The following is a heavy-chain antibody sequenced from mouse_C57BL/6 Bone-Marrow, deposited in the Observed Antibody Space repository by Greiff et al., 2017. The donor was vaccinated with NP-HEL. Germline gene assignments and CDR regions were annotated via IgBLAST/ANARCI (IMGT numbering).Heavy chain of an antibody. CDR3: TTITTVVATDY. V-gene: IGHV14-4*01. D-gene: IGHD1-1*01. CDR1: GFNITDDY. CDR2: IDPENGDT. Sequence: VQLKESGAELVRPGASVKLSCTASGFNITDDYMHWVKQRPEQGLEWIGWIDPENGDTEYASKFQGKATITADTSSNTAYLQLSSLTSEDTAVYYCTTITTVVATDYWGQGTTLTVSS. J-gene: IGHJ2*01.